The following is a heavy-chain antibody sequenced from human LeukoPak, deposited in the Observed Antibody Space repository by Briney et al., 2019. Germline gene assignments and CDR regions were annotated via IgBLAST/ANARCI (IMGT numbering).Heavy chain of an antibody. CDR1: GYSISSGYY. J-gene: IGHJ2*01. D-gene: IGHD2-15*01. CDR3: ARRFVVVVGATSYWYFDL. V-gene: IGHV4-38-2*01. Sequence: SDTLSLTCAVSGYSISSGYYWGWIRHPPRKGLEWVGSISPSGISYYNPSLKSRFTISAVTFKGQFSLKLSSVTAADTAVYYCARRFVVVVGATSYWYFDLWGRGTLVTVSS. CDR2: ISPSGIS.